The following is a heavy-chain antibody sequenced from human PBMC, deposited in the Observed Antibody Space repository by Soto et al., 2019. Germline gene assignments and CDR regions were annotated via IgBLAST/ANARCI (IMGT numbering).Heavy chain of an antibody. V-gene: IGHV4-4*07. Sequence: SETLSLTXTVSGGSMSSYYWTWIRQPAGKGLEWIGRVYSSGGTHYNPSLESRVTISVDTSKNQFSLKLSSVTAADSAVYYCARGRSYYGSGSNNWFDPWGQGTLVTVS. J-gene: IGHJ5*02. CDR3: ARGRSYYGSGSNNWFDP. CDR2: VYSSGGT. CDR1: GGSMSSYY. D-gene: IGHD3-10*01.